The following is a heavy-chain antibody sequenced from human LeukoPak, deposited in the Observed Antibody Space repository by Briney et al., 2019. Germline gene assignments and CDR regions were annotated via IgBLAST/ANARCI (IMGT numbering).Heavy chain of an antibody. V-gene: IGHV1-18*01. CDR1: GYTFTSYG. D-gene: IGHD5-12*01. CDR3: ARIHIVATDFDY. Sequence: ASVKVSCKASGYTFTSYGISWVRQAPGQGLEWMGWISAYNGNQGRVTMTPDTSTSTAYMELRSLRSDDTAVYYCARIHIVATDFDYWGQGTLVTVSS. J-gene: IGHJ4*02. CDR2: ISAYNGN.